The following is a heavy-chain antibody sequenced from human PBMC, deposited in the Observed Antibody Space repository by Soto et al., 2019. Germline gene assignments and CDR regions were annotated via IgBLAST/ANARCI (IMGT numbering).Heavy chain of an antibody. J-gene: IGHJ5*02. CDR1: GYTFTSYG. CDR3: ARAHYYDCTGYSNWFDP. V-gene: IGHV1-18*01. Sequence: QVQLVQSGAEVKKPGASVKVSCKASGYTFTSYGISWVRQAPGQGLEWMGGISAYNGNTNDAQKLQGRGTSTTDTSTSKAYMGLRSLRSNVTAVYYCARAHYYDCTGYSNWFDPWGQGTLVTVSS. CDR2: ISAYNGNT. D-gene: IGHD3-22*01.